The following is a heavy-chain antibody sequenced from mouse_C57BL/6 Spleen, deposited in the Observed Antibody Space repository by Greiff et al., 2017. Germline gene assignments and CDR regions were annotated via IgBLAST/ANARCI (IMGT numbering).Heavy chain of an antibody. Sequence: QVQLQQPGTELVKPGASGYTFTSYWMHWVKQRPGQGLEWIGNINPSNGGTNYNEKFKSKATLTVDKSSSTAYMQLSSLTSEDSAVYYCARYEGVVAEWYFDVWGTGTTGTVSS. CDR1: GYTFTSYW. CDR2: INPSNGGT. J-gene: IGHJ1*03. D-gene: IGHD1-1*01. CDR3: ARYEGVVAEWYFDV. V-gene: IGHV1-53*01.